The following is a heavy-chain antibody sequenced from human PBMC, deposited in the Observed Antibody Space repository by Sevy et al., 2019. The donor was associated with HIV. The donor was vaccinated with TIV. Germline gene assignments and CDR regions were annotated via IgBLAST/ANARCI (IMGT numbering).Heavy chain of an antibody. CDR3: VREGLGGFSYSLDC. D-gene: IGHD3-16*01. Sequence: GESLKISCAASGFSFSTYWMTWVRQAPGKGLEWVATMNQDGTERDYVVSVKGRFTISRDNTKTSLFLQMNSLSAEDTGVYYCVREGLGGFSYSLDCWGQGTLVTVSS. V-gene: IGHV3-7*01. CDR2: MNQDGTER. CDR1: GFSFSTYW. J-gene: IGHJ4*02.